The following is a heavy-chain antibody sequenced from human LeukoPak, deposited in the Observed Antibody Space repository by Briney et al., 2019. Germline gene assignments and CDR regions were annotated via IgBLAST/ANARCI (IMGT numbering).Heavy chain of an antibody. CDR3: ARADPEYCSSTNCYLYYYYGMDG. CDR2: IYHSGAT. Sequence: SQTLSLTCSVSGGSISSGGFYWNWIRQRPGKGLEWIGDIYHSGATYYNPSLKSRVTISFDTSKNQFSLKLSSVTAADTAVYYCARADPEYCSSTNCYLYYYYGMDGWGQGTTVTVSS. J-gene: IGHJ6*02. D-gene: IGHD2-2*01. V-gene: IGHV4-31*03. CDR1: GGSISSGGFY.